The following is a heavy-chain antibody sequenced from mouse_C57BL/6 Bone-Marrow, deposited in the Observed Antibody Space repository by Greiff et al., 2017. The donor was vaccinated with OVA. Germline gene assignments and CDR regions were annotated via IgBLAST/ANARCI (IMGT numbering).Heavy chain of an antibody. V-gene: IGHV5-12*01. J-gene: IGHJ2*01. CDR2: ISNGGGST. CDR3: AREGLSLYYFDY. CDR1: GFTFSDYY. Sequence: EVKVEESGGGLVQPGGSLKLSCAASGFTFSDYYMYWVRQTPEKRLEWVAYISNGGGSTYYPDTVKGRFTISRDNAKNTLYLQMSRLKSEDTAMYYCAREGLSLYYFDYWGQGTTLTVSS. D-gene: IGHD6-2*01.